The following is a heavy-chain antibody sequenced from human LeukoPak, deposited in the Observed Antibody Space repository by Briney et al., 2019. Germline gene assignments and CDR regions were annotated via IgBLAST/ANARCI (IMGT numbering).Heavy chain of an antibody. CDR3: ARDPDGDGAFDP. J-gene: IGHJ5*02. CDR2: IYYSGCT. V-gene: IGHV4-59*01. Sequence: SETLSLTCTVSGGSISSYYWSWIRQPPGKGLEWIGYIYYSGCTNYNPSLKSRVTISVDTSKNQFSLKLSSVTAADTAVYYCARDPDGDGAFDPWGQGTLVTVSS. CDR1: GGSISSYY. D-gene: IGHD4-17*01.